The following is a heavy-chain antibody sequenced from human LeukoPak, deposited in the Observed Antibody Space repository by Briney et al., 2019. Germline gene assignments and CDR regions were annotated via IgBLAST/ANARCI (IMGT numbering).Heavy chain of an antibody. CDR1: GGSISGYF. V-gene: IGHV4-59*08. CDR2: IHYSVST. D-gene: IGHD3-10*01. CDR3: ARYGITIVRGGKYYFDS. Sequence: SETLSLTCTVSGGSISGYFWSSIRQPPGKKLEGIGYIHYSVSTNYNPSLNSRVTISVDTSKNQFSLRLSSVTAADTAVYYCARYGITIVRGGKYYFDSWGQGTLVTVSS. J-gene: IGHJ4*02.